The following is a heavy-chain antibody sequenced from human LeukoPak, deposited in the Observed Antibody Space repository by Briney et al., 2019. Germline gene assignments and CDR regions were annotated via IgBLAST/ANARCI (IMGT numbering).Heavy chain of an antibody. J-gene: IGHJ6*02. CDR1: GLTFNTYS. CDR3: AKGDGYGMDV. Sequence: PGGSLRLSCAASGLTFNTYSMNWVRQAPGKGLEWVSHISSSSSTIYYADSVKGRFTISRDNAKNSLYLQMNSLRAEDTAVYYCAKGDGYGMDVWGQGTTVTVSS. D-gene: IGHD2-21*02. V-gene: IGHV3-48*01. CDR2: ISSSSSTI.